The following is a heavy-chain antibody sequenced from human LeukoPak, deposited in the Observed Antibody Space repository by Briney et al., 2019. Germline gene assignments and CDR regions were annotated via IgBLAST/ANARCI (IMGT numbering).Heavy chain of an antibody. CDR1: GFTFDDYD. V-gene: IGHV3-30*03. CDR2: ISYDGSSK. J-gene: IGHJ3*02. CDR3: ARARSSYGYGDAFDI. Sequence: GGSLRLSCAASGFTFDDYDMSWVRQAPGKGLEWVAVISYDGSSKYYADSVKGRFTISRDNSKNTLYLQMNSLRAEDTAVYYCARARSSYGYGDAFDIWGQGTMVTVSS. D-gene: IGHD5-18*01.